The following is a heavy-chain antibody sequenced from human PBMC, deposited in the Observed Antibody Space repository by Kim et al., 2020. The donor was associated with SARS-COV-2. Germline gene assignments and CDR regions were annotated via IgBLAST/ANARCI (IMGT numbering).Heavy chain of an antibody. Sequence: SETLSLTCTVSGGSISSSSYYWGWIRQPPGKGLEWIGSIYYSGSTYYNPSLKGRVTISVDTSKNQFSLKLSSVTAADTAVYYCARPDYGSGNGGRRPYGMDVWGQGTTVTVSS. D-gene: IGHD3-10*01. CDR1: GGSISSSSYY. CDR3: ARPDYGSGNGGRRPYGMDV. J-gene: IGHJ6*02. CDR2: IYYSGST. V-gene: IGHV4-39*01.